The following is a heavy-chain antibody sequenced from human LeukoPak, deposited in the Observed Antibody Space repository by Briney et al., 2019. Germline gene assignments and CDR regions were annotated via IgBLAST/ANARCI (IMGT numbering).Heavy chain of an antibody. CDR2: ISYSGIA. CDR1: GGSFSSGGYY. J-gene: IGHJ4*02. D-gene: IGHD2/OR15-2a*01. CDR3: ARVLYDYYFDY. V-gene: IGHV4-31*11. Sequence: PSETLSLTCAVSGGSFSSGGYYWSWIHHHPGKGLEWLACISYSGIAYYNPSLKSRLTISVDTSKNQFSLELSSVTAADTALYYCARVLYDYYFDYWGQGTLVTVSS.